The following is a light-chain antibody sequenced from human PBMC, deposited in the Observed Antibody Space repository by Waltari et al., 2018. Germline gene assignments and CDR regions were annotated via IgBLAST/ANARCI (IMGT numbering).Light chain of an antibody. CDR2: GAS. CDR3: QHYVRLPAT. CDR1: PSVRGS. V-gene: IGKV3-20*01. J-gene: IGKJ1*01. Sequence: EIVLTQSPGTLSLSPGERATLSSTASPSVRGSLAWYQQKDGQAPRLLIYGASSRATGIPDRFSGGGSGTDFSLTISRLEPEDFAVYYCQHYVRLPATFGQGTKVEI.